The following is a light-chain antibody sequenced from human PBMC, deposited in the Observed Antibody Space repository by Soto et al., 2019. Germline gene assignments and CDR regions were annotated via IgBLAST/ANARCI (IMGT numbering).Light chain of an antibody. CDR2: ANS. V-gene: IGLV1-40*01. CDR1: SSNIGAHYD. CDR3: QSYDSSLSGSNWV. J-gene: IGLJ3*02. Sequence: VLTQPPSVSGAPGQRVTISCTGSSSNIGAHYDVHWYQQLPGTAPKLLIYANSNRPSGVPDRFSGSKSGTSASLAITGLQAEDEADYYCQSYDSSLSGSNWVFGGGTQLTVL.